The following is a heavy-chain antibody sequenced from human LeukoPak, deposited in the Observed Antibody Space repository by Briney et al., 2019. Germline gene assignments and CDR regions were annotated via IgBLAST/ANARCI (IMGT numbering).Heavy chain of an antibody. V-gene: IGHV4-39*06. Sequence: PSETLSLTCTVSGGSISSSSYYWGWIRQPPGKGLEWIGSIYYSGSTYYNPSLKSRVTISVDTSKNQFTLKLSSVTAADTAVYHCARADYDWDAFDIWGQGTMVTVSS. D-gene: IGHD3-22*01. J-gene: IGHJ3*02. CDR2: IYYSGST. CDR1: GGSISSSSYY. CDR3: ARADYDWDAFDI.